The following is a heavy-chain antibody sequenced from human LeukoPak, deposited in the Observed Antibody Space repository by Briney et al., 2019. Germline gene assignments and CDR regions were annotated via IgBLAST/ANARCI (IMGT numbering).Heavy chain of an antibody. Sequence: SGGSLRLSCAASGFTFSSYSMSWVRQAPGKGLEWVASISSSSSYIYYADSVKGRFTISRDNAKNSLYLQMNSLRAEDTAVYYCARVELELHLGYWGQGTLVTVSS. V-gene: IGHV3-21*01. CDR1: GFTFSSYS. CDR3: ARVELELHLGY. D-gene: IGHD1-7*01. J-gene: IGHJ4*02. CDR2: ISSSSSYI.